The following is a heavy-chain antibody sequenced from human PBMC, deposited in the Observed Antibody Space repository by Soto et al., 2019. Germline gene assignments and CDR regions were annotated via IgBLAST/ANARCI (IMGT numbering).Heavy chain of an antibody. Sequence: AGGSLRLSCAASGFTFSSYGMHWVRQAPGKGLEWVAVIWYDGSNKYYADSVKGRFTISRDNSKNTLYLQINSLRAEDTAVYYCARSYYYDSSGYYRSFFQHWGQGT. CDR1: GFTFSSYG. CDR3: ARSYYYDSSGYYRSFFQH. V-gene: IGHV3-33*01. CDR2: IWYDGSNK. D-gene: IGHD3-22*01. J-gene: IGHJ1*01.